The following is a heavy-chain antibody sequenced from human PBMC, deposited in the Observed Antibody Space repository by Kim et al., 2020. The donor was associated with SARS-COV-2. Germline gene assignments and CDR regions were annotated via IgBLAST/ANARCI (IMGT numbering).Heavy chain of an antibody. J-gene: IGHJ6*02. V-gene: IGHV4-39*01. Sequence: NPPLKSRVSMSVDTSKTQFSLKLSSVTAADTAVYYCARGGVAARLLYGIDVWGQGTTVTVSS. CDR3: ARGGVAARLLYGIDV. D-gene: IGHD6-6*01.